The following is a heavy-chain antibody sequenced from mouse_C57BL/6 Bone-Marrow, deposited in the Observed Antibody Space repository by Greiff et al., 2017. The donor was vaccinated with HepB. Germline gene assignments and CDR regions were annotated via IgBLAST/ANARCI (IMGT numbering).Heavy chain of an antibody. CDR1: GYTFTSYW. V-gene: IGHV1-55*01. CDR3: ARCTAQATFAWFAY. J-gene: IGHJ3*01. CDR2: IYPGSGST. Sequence: VQLQQPGAELVKPGASVKMSCKASGYTFTSYWITWVKQRPGQGLEWIGDIYPGSGSTNYNEKFKSKATLTVDTSSSTAYMQLSSLTSEDSAVYYGARCTAQATFAWFAYWGQGTLVTVSA. D-gene: IGHD3-2*02.